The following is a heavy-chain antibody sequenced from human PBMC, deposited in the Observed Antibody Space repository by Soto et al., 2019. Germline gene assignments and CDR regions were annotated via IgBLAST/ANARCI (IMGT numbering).Heavy chain of an antibody. J-gene: IGHJ5*02. CDR1: GGSISSYY. CDR3: ARMGGYSSGWYTRDWFDP. CDR2: IYYRGST. D-gene: IGHD6-19*01. Sequence: QVQLQESGPGLVKPSETLSLTCTVSGGSISSYYWSWIRQPPGKGLELIGYIYYRGSTNYNPSLKSRVTISVDTSKNQFSLKLSSVTDADTAVYYCARMGGYSSGWYTRDWFDPWGQGTLVTVSS. V-gene: IGHV4-59*01.